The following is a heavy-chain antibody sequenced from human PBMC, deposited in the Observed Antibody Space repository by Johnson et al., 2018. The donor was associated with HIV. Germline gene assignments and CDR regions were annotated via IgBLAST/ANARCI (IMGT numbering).Heavy chain of an antibody. V-gene: IGHV3-NL1*01. CDR3: VKMYYNFWSGYSAQMDAFDV. J-gene: IGHJ3*01. D-gene: IGHD3-3*01. Sequence: QVQLVESGGGVVQPGRSLRLSCAASGFTFSSYGMHWVRQAPGKGLDWVSVIYSGGSTYYADSVKGRFTIPRDNSKNTLYLEMYSLRVEDTAVYYCVKMYYNFWSGYSAQMDAFDVWGQGTMVTVSS. CDR1: GFTFSSYG. CDR2: IYSGGST.